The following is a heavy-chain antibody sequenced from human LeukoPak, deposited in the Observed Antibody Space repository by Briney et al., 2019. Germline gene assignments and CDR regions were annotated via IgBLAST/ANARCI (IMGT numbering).Heavy chain of an antibody. D-gene: IGHD1-26*01. J-gene: IGHJ4*02. CDR2: MNQDGREK. CDR3: ARDLSGSYWGLAY. CDR1: GFIFRHYW. V-gene: IGHV3-7*01. Sequence: GGSLRLSCTASGFIFRHYWMSWVRQAPGKGLEWVANMNQDGREKFYVDSVKGRFTISRDNSKNTLYLQMNSLRAEDTAVYYCARDLSGSYWGLAYWGQGTLVTVSS.